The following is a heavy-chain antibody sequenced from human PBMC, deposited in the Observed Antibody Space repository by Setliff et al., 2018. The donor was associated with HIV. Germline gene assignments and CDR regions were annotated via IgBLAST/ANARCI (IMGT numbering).Heavy chain of an antibody. J-gene: IGHJ6*03. CDR3: ARDLHCSGGSCYSRMGYYYYYMDV. V-gene: IGHV3-48*04. CDR1: GFIFSTYG. CDR2: ISGSGSTI. Sequence: GGSLRLSCEASGFIFSTYGMHWVRQAPGKGLEWISYISGSGSTIYYADSVKGRFTVSRDNAENSLYLQMNSLRAEDTAVYYCARDLHCSGGSCYSRMGYYYYYMDVWGKGTTVTVSS. D-gene: IGHD2-15*01.